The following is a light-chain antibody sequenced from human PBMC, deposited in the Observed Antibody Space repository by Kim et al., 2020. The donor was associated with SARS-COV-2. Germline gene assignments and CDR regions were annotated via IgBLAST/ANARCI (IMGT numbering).Light chain of an antibody. CDR2: NTD. CDR1: TGTLTSGHF. J-gene: IGLJ2*01. CDR3: LLSYGDTRKI. V-gene: IGLV7-46*01. Sequence: GGTFTLPWGSNTGTLTSGHFPYWFQQKPGQAPRALIYNTDYRYSWTPARFSGSLLGGKAALTLSDAQAEDEADYYCLLSYGDTRKIFGGGTQLTVL.